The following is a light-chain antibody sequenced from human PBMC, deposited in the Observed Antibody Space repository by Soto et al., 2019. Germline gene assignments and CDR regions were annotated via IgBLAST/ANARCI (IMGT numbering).Light chain of an antibody. CDR3: QQANSFPYT. V-gene: IGKV1-12*01. Sequence: DLQXTXXPXSXSAXXGDXVTXTCRASQGISSWLAWYQQKPGKAPKLLIYAASSLQSGVPSRFSGSGSGTDFTLTISSLQPEDFATYYCQQANSFPYTXGXGTKLEIK. CDR1: QGISSW. CDR2: AAS. J-gene: IGKJ2*01.